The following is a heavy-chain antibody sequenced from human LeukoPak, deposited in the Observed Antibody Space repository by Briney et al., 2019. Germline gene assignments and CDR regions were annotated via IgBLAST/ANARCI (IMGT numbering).Heavy chain of an antibody. CDR1: GFTFSSYA. J-gene: IGHJ4*02. V-gene: IGHV3-23*01. D-gene: IGHD4-23*01. Sequence: GGSLRLSCAASGFTFSSYAMSWVRQAPGKGLEWVSVISGDGGGTYSADSVKGRFTTSRDNAKNTLYLQMNSLRAEDTAVYYCAKSTSPVGTFDYWGQRTLVSVSS. CDR2: ISGDGGGT. CDR3: AKSTSPVGTFDY.